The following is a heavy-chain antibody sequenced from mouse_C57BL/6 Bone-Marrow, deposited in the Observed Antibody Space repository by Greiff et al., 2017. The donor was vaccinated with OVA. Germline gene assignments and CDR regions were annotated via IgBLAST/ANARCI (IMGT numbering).Heavy chain of an antibody. V-gene: IGHV3-8*01. CDR2: ISYSGST. D-gene: IGHD1-1*01. CDR3: ARWGYGSSHWYFDV. J-gene: IGHJ1*03. CDR1: GYSITSDY. Sequence: EVKLVESGPGLAKPSQTLSLTCSVTGYSITSDYWNWIRKFPGNKLEYMGYISYSGSTYYNPSPKSRISITRNKSKNQYYLQLNSVTTEDTATYYCARWGYGSSHWYFDVWGTATTVTVSS.